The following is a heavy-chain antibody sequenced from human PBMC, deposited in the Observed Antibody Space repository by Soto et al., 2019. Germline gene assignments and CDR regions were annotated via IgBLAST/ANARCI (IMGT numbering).Heavy chain of an antibody. D-gene: IGHD6-25*01. J-gene: IGHJ4*02. CDR1: GFTFRAYA. CDR3: ASFGGSGWYFAY. V-gene: IGHV3-49*03. CDR2: IRSKAYGGTT. Sequence: GGSLRLSCTASGFTFRAYAMSWFRQAPGKGLEWVGFIRSKAYGGTTEYAASAKGRFAISRDDSKSIAYLQMNSLKTEDTAVYYCASFGGSGWYFAYWGQGTLVTVSS.